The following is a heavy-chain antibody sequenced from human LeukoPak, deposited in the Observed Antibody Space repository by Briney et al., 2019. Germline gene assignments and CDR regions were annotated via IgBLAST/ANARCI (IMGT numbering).Heavy chain of an antibody. CDR1: GFTFSLHN. CDR2: KRPDRNNE. J-gene: IGHJ4*02. Sequence: GSLTLSCAASGFTFSLHNMHWVRQAPGKGLGWVSFKRPDRNNEDYADSVKGRFTISRDNSKNTLYLQMNSLRPEDTAIYYCAKDNSAWAFDYWGQGTLVTVSS. D-gene: IGHD1-26*01. CDR3: AKDNSAWAFDY. V-gene: IGHV3-30*02.